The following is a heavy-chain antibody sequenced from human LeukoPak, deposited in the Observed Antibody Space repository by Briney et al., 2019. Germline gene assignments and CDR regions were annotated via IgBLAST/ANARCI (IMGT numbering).Heavy chain of an antibody. J-gene: IGHJ4*02. CDR3: ARVTPVGLNFDY. Sequence: SETLSLTCAVYGGSFSGYYWSWIRQPPGKGLEWIGEINHSGSTNYNPSLKSRVTISVDTSKNQFSLKPSSVTAADTAVYYCARVTPVGLNFDYWGQGTLVTVCS. V-gene: IGHV4-34*01. CDR2: INHSGST. CDR1: GGSFSGYY.